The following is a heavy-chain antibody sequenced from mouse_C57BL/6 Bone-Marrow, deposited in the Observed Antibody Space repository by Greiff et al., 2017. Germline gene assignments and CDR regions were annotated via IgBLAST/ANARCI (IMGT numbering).Heavy chain of an antibody. J-gene: IGHJ3*01. CDR3: TTGNYLAWFAD. CDR2: IDPENGDT. V-gene: IGHV14-4*01. CDR1: GFNIKDDY. Sequence: EVQLQQSGAELVRPGASVKLSCTASGFNIKDDYMHWVKQRPEQGLEWIGWIDPENGDTEYASKFQGKATITADTSSNTAYLQLSSLTSEDTAVYYCTTGNYLAWFADWGQGTLVTVSA. D-gene: IGHD5-5*01.